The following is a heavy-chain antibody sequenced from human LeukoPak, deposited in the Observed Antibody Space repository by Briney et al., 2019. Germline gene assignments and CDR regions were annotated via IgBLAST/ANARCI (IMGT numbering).Heavy chain of an antibody. V-gene: IGHV3-30*18. Sequence: GGSLRLSCAASGFTFSSYGMHWVRQAPGKGLEWVAVISYDGSNKYYADSVKGRFTISRDNSKNTLYLQMNSLRAEDTAVYYCAKDLSIGGTSVDYWGQGTLVTGSS. CDR1: GFTFSSYG. J-gene: IGHJ4*02. CDR3: AKDLSIGGTSVDY. D-gene: IGHD2/OR15-2a*01. CDR2: ISYDGSNK.